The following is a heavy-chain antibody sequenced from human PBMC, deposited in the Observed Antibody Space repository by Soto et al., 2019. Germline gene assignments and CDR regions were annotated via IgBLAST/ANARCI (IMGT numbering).Heavy chain of an antibody. J-gene: IGHJ6*04. D-gene: IGHD5-12*01. V-gene: IGHV5-51*01. CDR2: IYPGDSDT. Sequence: GESLKISCKGSGYSFTSYWIGWVRQMPGKGLEWMGIIYPGDSDTRYSPSFQGQVTISADKSISTAYLQWSSLKASDTAMYYCARLGGYGVRRPTLRTPDVWGKGTTVTVSS. CDR1: GYSFTSYW. CDR3: ARLGGYGVRRPTLRTPDV.